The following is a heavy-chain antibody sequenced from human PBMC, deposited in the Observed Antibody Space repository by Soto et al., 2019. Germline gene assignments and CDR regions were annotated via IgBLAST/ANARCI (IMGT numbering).Heavy chain of an antibody. D-gene: IGHD5-18*01. J-gene: IGHJ4*02. CDR3: ARRYGSCFDY. V-gene: IGHV4-4*02. CDR1: GGSITSHSW. CDR2: IHHSGTT. Sequence: PSETLSLTCAVSGGSITSHSWWSWVRQPPGKGLEWIGEIHHSGTTNYNPSLKSRVTISVDTSKNQFSLKLSSVTAADTAVYYCARRYGSCFDYWGQGTLVTVSS.